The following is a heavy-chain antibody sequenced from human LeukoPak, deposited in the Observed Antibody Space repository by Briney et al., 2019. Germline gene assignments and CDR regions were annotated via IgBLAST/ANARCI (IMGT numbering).Heavy chain of an antibody. V-gene: IGHV4-4*07. CDR1: GGSLIGYY. D-gene: IGHD6-19*01. CDR2: ISSSGST. Sequence: SETLSLTCTISGGSLIGYYWTWIRQPAGKGLEWIGRISSSGSTNYNPSLKSRVTMSVDTSKNQVSLRLSSVTAADTAVYYCARARSGWYFDYWGQGILVTVSS. J-gene: IGHJ4*02. CDR3: ARARSGWYFDY.